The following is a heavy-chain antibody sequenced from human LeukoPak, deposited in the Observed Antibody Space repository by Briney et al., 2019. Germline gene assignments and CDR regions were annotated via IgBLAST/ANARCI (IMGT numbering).Heavy chain of an antibody. CDR1: GYTFTSYG. Sequence: GASVKVSCXASGYTFTSYGISWVRQATGQGLEWMGWMNPNSGNTGYAQKFQGRVTMTRNTSISTAYMELSSLRSEDTAVYYCASEPAGARMSLWGQGTLVTVSS. CDR2: MNPNSGNT. CDR3: ASEPAGARMSL. V-gene: IGHV1-8*02. D-gene: IGHD1-26*01. J-gene: IGHJ4*02.